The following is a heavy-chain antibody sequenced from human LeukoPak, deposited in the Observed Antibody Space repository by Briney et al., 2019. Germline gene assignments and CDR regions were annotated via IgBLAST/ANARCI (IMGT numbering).Heavy chain of an antibody. CDR3: ARVGGSNHYYYGMDV. J-gene: IGHJ6*02. CDR2: IYYSGST. Sequence: SETLSLTCTVSGGSISSYYWSWIRQPPGKGLEWIGYIYYSGSTNYNPSLKSRVTISVDTSKNQFSLKLSSVTSADTAVHYCARVGGSNHYYYGMDVWGQGTTVTVSS. D-gene: IGHD1-26*01. CDR1: GGSISSYY. V-gene: IGHV4-59*01.